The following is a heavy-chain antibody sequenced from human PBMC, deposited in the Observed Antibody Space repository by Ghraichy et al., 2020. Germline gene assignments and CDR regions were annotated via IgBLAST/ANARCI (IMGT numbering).Heavy chain of an antibody. D-gene: IGHD3-22*01. CDR3: GRVRSIGYYSGGIEPFDY. Sequence: ASVKVSCKASGYTFTSFGISWVRQGPGQGLEWMGWISAYNGNTNYAQKFQGRVTMTTEKSTSTAYMELRSLRSDDTAVYYCGRVRSIGYYSGGIEPFDYWGQGTLGSVSS. CDR2: ISAYNGNT. CDR1: GYTFTSFG. V-gene: IGHV1-18*04. J-gene: IGHJ4*02.